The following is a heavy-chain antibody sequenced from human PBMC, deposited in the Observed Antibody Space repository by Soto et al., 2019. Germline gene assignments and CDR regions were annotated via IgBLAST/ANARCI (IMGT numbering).Heavy chain of an antibody. CDR2: ISSSSSYI. D-gene: IGHD3-10*01. CDR1: GFTFSSYS. V-gene: IGHV3-21*01. J-gene: IGHJ6*02. Sequence: PGGSLRLSWAASGFTFSSYSMNWVRQAPGKGLEWVSSISSSSSYIYYADSVKGRFTISRDNAKNSLYLQMNSLRAEDTAVYYCARVGLENVQPHGSGSYYKPYGMDVWGQGXTVTVYS. CDR3: ARVGLENVQPHGSGSYYKPYGMDV.